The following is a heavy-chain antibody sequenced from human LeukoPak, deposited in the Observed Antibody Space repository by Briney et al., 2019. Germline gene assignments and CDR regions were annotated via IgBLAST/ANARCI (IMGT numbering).Heavy chain of an antibody. V-gene: IGHV1-69*13. CDR2: IIPIFGTA. J-gene: IGHJ4*02. D-gene: IGHD6-13*01. CDR3: ARALLGVYSSPRRGFGY. CDR1: GGTISSYA. Sequence: GASVKVSCKASGGTISSYAISWVRQAPGQGLEWMGGIIPIFGTANYAQKFQGRVTITADESTSTAYMELSSLRSEDTAVYYCARALLGVYSSPRRGFGYWGQGTLVTVSS.